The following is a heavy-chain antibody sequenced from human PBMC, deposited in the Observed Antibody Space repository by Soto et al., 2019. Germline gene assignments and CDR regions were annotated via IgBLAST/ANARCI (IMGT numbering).Heavy chain of an antibody. CDR1: GFTFSSYG. Sequence: QVQLVESGGGVVQPGRSLRLSCAASGFTFSSYGMHWVRQAPGKGLEWVAVISYDGSNKYYADSVKGRFTISRDNSKNTLYLQMNSLRAEDTAVYYCARDRAKAYYYDSSGYWNYWGQGTLVTVSS. CDR3: ARDRAKAYYYDSSGYWNY. CDR2: ISYDGSNK. D-gene: IGHD3-22*01. V-gene: IGHV3-30*03. J-gene: IGHJ4*02.